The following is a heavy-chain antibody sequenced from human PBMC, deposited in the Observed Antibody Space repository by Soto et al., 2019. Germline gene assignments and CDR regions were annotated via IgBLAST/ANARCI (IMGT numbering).Heavy chain of an antibody. D-gene: IGHD1-26*01. Sequence: PGGSLRLSCAASGFTFSAHYMDWVRQAPGKGLEWVGRIKNKANSYTTEYAASMEGSFTLPREDSQNSLYLQMNSLKTEDTAVYYCARVSLVGPSGGRYFDYWGQGSQVAVSS. J-gene: IGHJ4*02. CDR1: GFTFSAHY. CDR3: ARVSLVGPSGGRYFDY. V-gene: IGHV3-72*01. CDR2: IKNKANSYTT.